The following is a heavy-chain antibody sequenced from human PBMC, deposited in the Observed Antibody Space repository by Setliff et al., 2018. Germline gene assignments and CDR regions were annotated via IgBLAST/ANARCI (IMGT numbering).Heavy chain of an antibody. D-gene: IGHD4-17*01. V-gene: IGHV1-69*05. Sequence: GASVKVSCKASGYTFTSYAISWVRQAPGQGLEWMGGIIPIFGTANYAQKFQGRVTITTDESTSTAYMELSSLRSEDTAVYYCATDYGDYGGDYWGQGTLVTVSS. CDR2: IIPIFGTA. CDR3: ATDYGDYGGDY. J-gene: IGHJ4*02. CDR1: GYTFTSYA.